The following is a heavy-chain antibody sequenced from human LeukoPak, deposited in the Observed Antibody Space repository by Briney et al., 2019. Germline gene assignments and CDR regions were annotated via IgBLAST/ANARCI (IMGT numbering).Heavy chain of an antibody. Sequence: PGGSLRLSCAASGFTFSSYAMSWVRQAPGKGLEWVSAISGSGGSTYYADSVKGRFTISRDNSKNTLYLQMNSLRAEDTAVYYCARDPVLLWFGEPPDYWGQGTLVTVSS. CDR3: ARDPVLLWFGEPPDY. J-gene: IGHJ4*02. CDR2: ISGSGGST. V-gene: IGHV3-23*01. D-gene: IGHD3-10*01. CDR1: GFTFSSYA.